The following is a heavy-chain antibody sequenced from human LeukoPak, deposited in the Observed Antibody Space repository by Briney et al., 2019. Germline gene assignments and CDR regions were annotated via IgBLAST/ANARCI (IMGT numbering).Heavy chain of an antibody. CDR3: ARSYGGSPDY. CDR2: IYYSGST. J-gene: IGHJ4*02. Sequence: SETLSLTCTVSGGSISSSSYYWGWIRQPPGKGLEWIGYIYYSGSTNYNPSLKSRVTISVDTSKNQFSLKLSSVTAADTAVYYCARSYGGSPDYWGQGTLVTVSS. CDR1: GGSISSSSYY. V-gene: IGHV4-61*05. D-gene: IGHD3-16*01.